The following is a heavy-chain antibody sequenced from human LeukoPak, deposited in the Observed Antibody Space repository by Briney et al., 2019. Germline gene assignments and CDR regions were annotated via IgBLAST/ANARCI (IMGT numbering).Heavy chain of an antibody. CDR1: GASISSYS. V-gene: IGHV4-4*08. Sequence: SDTLSLTCTVSGASISSYSWSWIRQPPGKGLEWVSYIYLDGNTDFQPSLKSRVTISVDSSKNQVSLKLTSVTAADTAVYFCARRRGDMATIPAYHYYYMDVWGKGTTVTVSS. J-gene: IGHJ6*03. CDR3: ARRRGDMATIPAYHYYYMDV. CDR2: IYLDGNT. D-gene: IGHD5-24*01.